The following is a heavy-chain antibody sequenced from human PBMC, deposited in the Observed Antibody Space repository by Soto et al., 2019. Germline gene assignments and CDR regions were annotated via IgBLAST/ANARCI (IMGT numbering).Heavy chain of an antibody. CDR2: IYDSGST. V-gene: IGHV4-59*01. Sequence: SETLSLTCTVSGGSIISYYWSWIRQPPGKGLEWIGYIYDSGSTSYNPSLKSRVTISEDTSKNQFSLKLSSVTAADTAVYYCARDGYSRYAFDIWGQGTTVTVSS. J-gene: IGHJ3*02. CDR1: GGSIISYY. D-gene: IGHD4-4*01. CDR3: ARDGYSRYAFDI.